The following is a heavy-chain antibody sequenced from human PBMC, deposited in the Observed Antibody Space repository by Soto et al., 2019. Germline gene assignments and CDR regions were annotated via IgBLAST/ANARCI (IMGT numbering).Heavy chain of an antibody. J-gene: IGHJ6*03. CDR3: ARVAWGEQWLAAMEV. D-gene: IGHD6-19*01. CDR1: GYTFTSYD. V-gene: IGHV1-8*01. CDR2: MNPNSGNT. Sequence: ASVKVSCKASGYTFTSYDINWVRQATGQGLEWMGWMNPNSGNTGYAQKFQGRVTMTRNTSKSTAYMELSSLRSEDTAVYYCARVAWGEQWLAAMEVWGKGTTVTFSS.